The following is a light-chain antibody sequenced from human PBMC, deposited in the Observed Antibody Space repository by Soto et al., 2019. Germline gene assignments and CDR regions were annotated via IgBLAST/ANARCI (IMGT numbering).Light chain of an antibody. CDR1: QSINNW. J-gene: IGKJ1*01. Sequence: DIQMTQSPSTLSASVGDRVTVTCRASQSINNWLAWYQQKPGNVPKVLIYEASNLASGVPSRFSGSGSGTEFTLTISGLQPDDFATYYCQQYDSYSATFGQGTKVDI. V-gene: IGKV1-5*01. CDR3: QQYDSYSAT. CDR2: EAS.